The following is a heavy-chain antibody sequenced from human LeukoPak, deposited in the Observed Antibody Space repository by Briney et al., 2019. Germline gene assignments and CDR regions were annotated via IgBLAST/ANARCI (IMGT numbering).Heavy chain of an antibody. J-gene: IGHJ4*02. CDR2: ISSSGSTI. V-gene: IGHV3-48*03. CDR1: GFTFSSYE. D-gene: IGHD3-22*01. Sequence: GGALRLSFAASGFTFSSYEMNWVRQAPGKGLEWVSYISSSGSTIYYADSVKGRFTISRDNAKNSLYLQMNSLRAEDTAVYYCARGGYPLYYFDYWGQGTLVTVSS. CDR3: ARGGYPLYYFDY.